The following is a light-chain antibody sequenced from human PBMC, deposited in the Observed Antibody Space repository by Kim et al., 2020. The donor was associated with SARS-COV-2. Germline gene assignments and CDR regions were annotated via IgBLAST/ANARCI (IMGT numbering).Light chain of an antibody. Sequence: QSVLTQPPSASGTPGQRVTISCSGSSSNIGSNTVNWYQPLPGTAPKLLIYGNNQRPSGVPDRFSGSKSGTSASLAISGLQSEDEADYYCAAWDDSLNGLLFGGGTQLTVL. CDR1: SSNIGSNT. J-gene: IGLJ3*02. V-gene: IGLV1-44*01. CDR3: AAWDDSLNGLL. CDR2: GNN.